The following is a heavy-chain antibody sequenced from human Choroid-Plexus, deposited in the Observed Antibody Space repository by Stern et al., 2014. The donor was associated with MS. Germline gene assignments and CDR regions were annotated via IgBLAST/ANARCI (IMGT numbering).Heavy chain of an antibody. D-gene: IGHD2-15*01. J-gene: IGHJ4*02. CDR2: ISYGGSDK. Sequence: VQLVESGGGVAQPGRPLILSCAASGFTFSNFGMHWVRQAPGKGLEWVALISYGGSDKYYEDSVKGRFTMFRDNSKNTLYMHMNSLRAEDTAVYYCAKDRQWSTYFFDYWGQGSLVTVSS. V-gene: IGHV3-30*18. CDR1: GFTFSNFG. CDR3: AKDRQWSTYFFDY.